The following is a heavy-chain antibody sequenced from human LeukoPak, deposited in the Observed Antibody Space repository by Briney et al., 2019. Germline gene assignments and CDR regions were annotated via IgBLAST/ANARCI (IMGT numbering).Heavy chain of an antibody. CDR3: ARVGSGGRNYFDY. J-gene: IGHJ4*02. D-gene: IGHD1-26*01. CDR2: INPSGGST. V-gene: IGHV1-46*01. CDR1: GYTFTNYA. Sequence: ASVKVSCKTSGYTFTNYAVNWVRQAPGQGLEWMGIINPSGGSTSYAQKFQGRVTMTRDMSTSTVYMELSSLRSEDTAVYYCARVGSGGRNYFDYWGQGTLVTVSS.